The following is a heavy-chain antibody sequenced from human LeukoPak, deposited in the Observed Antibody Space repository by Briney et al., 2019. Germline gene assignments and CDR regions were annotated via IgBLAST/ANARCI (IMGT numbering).Heavy chain of an antibody. CDR3: ARRVPSLGAFDF. J-gene: IGHJ3*01. CDR1: GGSISSSSYY. Sequence: SETLSLTCTVSGGSISSSSYYWGWIRQPPGKELEWIGSIYYSGSTYYNPSLKSRVTISVDTSKNQFSLKLSSVTAADTAVYYCARRVPSLGAFDFWGQGTMVTVSS. CDR2: IYYSGST. D-gene: IGHD7-27*01. V-gene: IGHV4-39*01.